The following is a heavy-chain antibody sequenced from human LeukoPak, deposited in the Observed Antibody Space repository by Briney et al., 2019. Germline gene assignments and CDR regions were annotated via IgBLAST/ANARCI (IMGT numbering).Heavy chain of an antibody. CDR2: ISGRGGTT. V-gene: IGHV3-23*01. J-gene: IGHJ2*01. D-gene: IGHD5-18*01. Sequence: PGGSLRLSCAASRFTFSSYAMNWVRQAPGKGLEWVSGISGRGGTTYYADSVKGRFTISRDNSKNMLYLQMNNLRPEDTAVYHCAKDADTATIIYWYFDLWGRGTLVTVSS. CDR3: AKDADTATIIYWYFDL. CDR1: RFTFSSYA.